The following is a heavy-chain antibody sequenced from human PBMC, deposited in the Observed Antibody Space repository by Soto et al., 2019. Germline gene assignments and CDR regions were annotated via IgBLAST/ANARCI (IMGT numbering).Heavy chain of an antibody. CDR1: GGSISTSRSY. J-gene: IGHJ5*02. CDR2: IFYSGSA. Sequence: SETLSLTCNVSGGSISTSRSYWAWIRQPPGKGLEWLANIFYSGSAYYNPSLASRVTVSVDTSKNEFSLKLRSVTAAETAVYYCARQPTTGDTDLWFDPWGQGTLVTVSS. CDR3: ARQPTTGDTDLWFDP. D-gene: IGHD2-21*01. V-gene: IGHV4-39*01.